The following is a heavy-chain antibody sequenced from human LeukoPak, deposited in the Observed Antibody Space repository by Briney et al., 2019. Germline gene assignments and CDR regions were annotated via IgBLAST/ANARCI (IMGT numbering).Heavy chain of an antibody. J-gene: IGHJ5*01. CDR3: ARQPKSCAPGIFITGKACWFDS. CDR1: DGSISSGYYY. Sequence: SETLSLTCSVSDGSISSGYYYWAWIRQPPGKGPEWIGSIYYSGTTYPNSSLKSRVTISVDTSKNQFSLKLSSVTAADTAVYYCARQPKSCAPGIFITGKACWFDSWGQGTLVTVSP. CDR2: IYYSGTT. V-gene: IGHV4-39*01. D-gene: IGHD3-10*01.